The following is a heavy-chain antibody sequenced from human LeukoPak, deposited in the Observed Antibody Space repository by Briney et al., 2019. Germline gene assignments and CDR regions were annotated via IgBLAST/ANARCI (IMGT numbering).Heavy chain of an antibody. Sequence: GGSLRLSCAASGFTFSSYAMHLVRQAAGKGLEWVAVISYDGSNKYYADSVKGRFTISRDNSKNTLYLQMNSLRAEDTAVYYCAREAARHYYYYGMDVWGQGTTVTVSS. V-gene: IGHV3-30-3*01. CDR3: AREAARHYYYYGMDV. J-gene: IGHJ6*02. CDR1: GFTFSSYA. CDR2: ISYDGSNK. D-gene: IGHD6-6*01.